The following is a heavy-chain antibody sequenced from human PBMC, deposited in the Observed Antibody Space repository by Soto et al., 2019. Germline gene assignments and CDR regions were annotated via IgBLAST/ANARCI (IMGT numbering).Heavy chain of an antibody. Sequence: PGESLKISCKGSGYSFTGYWISWVRQMPGKGLEWMGRIDPSDSYTNYSPSFQGHVTISADKSISTAYLQWSSLKASDTAMYYCARGPSLRANWFDPWGQGTLVTVS. CDR3: ARGPSLRANWFDP. V-gene: IGHV5-10-1*01. CDR1: GYSFTGYW. CDR2: IDPSDSYT. J-gene: IGHJ5*02.